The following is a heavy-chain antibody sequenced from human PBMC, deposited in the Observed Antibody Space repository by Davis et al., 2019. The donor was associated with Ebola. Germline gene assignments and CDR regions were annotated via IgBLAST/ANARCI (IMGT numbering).Heavy chain of an antibody. D-gene: IGHD5-18*01. CDR1: GDSVSGSSGA. CDR2: TYYTSKWFN. J-gene: IGHJ6*04. CDR3: ARGWLRGGMDV. V-gene: IGHV6-1*01. Sequence: HSQTPSLTCSISGDSVSGSSGAWNWIRQSPSRGLEWLGRTYYTSKWFNHYAESVKSRIAINPDTSKNQFSLQLNSVTPEDTALYYCARGWLRGGMDVWGEGTTVTVSS.